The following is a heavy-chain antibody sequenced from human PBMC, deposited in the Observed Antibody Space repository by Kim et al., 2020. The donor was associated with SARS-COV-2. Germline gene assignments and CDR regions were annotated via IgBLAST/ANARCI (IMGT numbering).Heavy chain of an antibody. CDR3: AREETMFGGSYSGFDY. Sequence: GGSLRLSCAASGFTFSSYAMHWVRQAPGKGLEWVAVISYDGSNKYYVDSVKGRFTISRDNSKNTLYLQMNSLRAEDTAVYYCAREETMFGGSYSGFDYWGQGTLVTVSS. D-gene: IGHD1-26*01. J-gene: IGHJ4*02. CDR2: ISYDGSNK. V-gene: IGHV3-30*04. CDR1: GFTFSSYA.